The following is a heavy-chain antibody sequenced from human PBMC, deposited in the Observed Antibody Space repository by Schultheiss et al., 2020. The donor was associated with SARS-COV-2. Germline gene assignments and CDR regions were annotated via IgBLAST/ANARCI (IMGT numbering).Heavy chain of an antibody. CDR1: GFTFSNAW. D-gene: IGHD3-16*02. Sequence: GGSLRLSCAASGFTFSNAWMNWVRQAPGKGLEWVSAISGSGGSTYYADSVKGRFTISRDNSKNTLYLQMNSLRAEDTAVYYCAKEDYVWGSYRYPYNWFDPWGQGTLVTVSS. V-gene: IGHV3-23*01. CDR3: AKEDYVWGSYRYPYNWFDP. CDR2: ISGSGGST. J-gene: IGHJ5*02.